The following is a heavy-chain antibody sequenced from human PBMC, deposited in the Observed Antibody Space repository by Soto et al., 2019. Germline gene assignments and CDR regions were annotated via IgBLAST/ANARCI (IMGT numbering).Heavy chain of an antibody. CDR3: AKDRGGYYDSSGQRLGGELDI. D-gene: IGHD3-22*01. Sequence: GGSLRLSCAASGFTFSNYVMTWVRQPPGKGLEWVAVIWYDGNNKYYSDSVKGRFSISRDNSKNTLYLQMNSLRGEDTAVYYCAKDRGGYYDSSGQRLGGELDIWGQGTMVTVSS. CDR2: IWYDGNNK. J-gene: IGHJ3*02. CDR1: GFTFSNYV. V-gene: IGHV3-33*06.